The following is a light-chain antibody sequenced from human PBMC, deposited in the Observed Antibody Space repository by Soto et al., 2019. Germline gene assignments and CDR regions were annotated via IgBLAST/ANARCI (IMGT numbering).Light chain of an antibody. CDR2: GAS. Sequence: EIVMTQSPATLSVSQGERATLYCRASQSVSSNLAWYQQKPCQAPRLLIYGASTRATGIPARFSGSGSGTEFTLTISSLQSEDFAVYYCQQYNNWPPITFGQGTRLEIK. V-gene: IGKV3-15*01. J-gene: IGKJ5*01. CDR1: QSVSSN. CDR3: QQYNNWPPIT.